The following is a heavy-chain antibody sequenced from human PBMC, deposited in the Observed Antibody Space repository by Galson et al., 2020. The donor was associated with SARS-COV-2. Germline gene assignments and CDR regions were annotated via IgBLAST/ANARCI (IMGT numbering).Heavy chain of an antibody. V-gene: IGHV3-20*01. J-gene: IGHJ3*02. CDR1: GFTFEDYG. CDR3: ARSDDILWTDAFDI. Sequence: GESLKISCVASGFTFEDYGMSWVRQAPGKGLEWVSGINWNGGSTGYGDSVKGRFTISRDNADNSLYLQMNSLRVEDTALYHCARSDDILWTDAFDIWGQGTMVTVSS. CDR2: INWNGGST. D-gene: IGHD2-21*01.